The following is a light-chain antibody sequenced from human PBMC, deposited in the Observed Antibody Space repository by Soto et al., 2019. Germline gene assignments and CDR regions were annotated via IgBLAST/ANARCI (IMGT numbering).Light chain of an antibody. CDR3: QQYGSSPIT. Sequence: EIVLTQSRGTLSLSPGERSTLSCMASQSVSSSLAWYQQKTGQAPRLLISGASSRATGIPDRFSGSGSGTDFTLTISRLEPEDFAVYYCQQYGSSPITFGQGTRLEIK. CDR1: QSVSSS. CDR2: GAS. J-gene: IGKJ5*01. V-gene: IGKV3-20*01.